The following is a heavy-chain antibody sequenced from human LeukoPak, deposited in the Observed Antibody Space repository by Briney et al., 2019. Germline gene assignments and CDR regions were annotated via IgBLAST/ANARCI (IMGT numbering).Heavy chain of an antibody. Sequence: PGGSLRLSCAASGFTFSHAWMSWVRQAPGKGLEWVGRIKSKTDGGTTDYAAPVKGRFTISRDDSKNTLYLQMNSLKTEDTAVYYCTTDSVRFLEWLLAFDYWGQGTLVTVSS. CDR1: GFTFSHAW. CDR2: IKSKTDGGTT. CDR3: TTDSVRFLEWLLAFDY. J-gene: IGHJ4*02. D-gene: IGHD3-3*01. V-gene: IGHV3-15*01.